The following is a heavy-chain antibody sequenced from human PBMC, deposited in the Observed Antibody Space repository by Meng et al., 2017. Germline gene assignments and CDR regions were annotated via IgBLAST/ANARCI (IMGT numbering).Heavy chain of an antibody. D-gene: IGHD6-25*01. CDR1: GYTFTGYY. J-gene: IGHJ4*02. CDR3: ARDEDISAAGKLFGDY. V-gene: IGHV1-2*06. CDR2: INPNSGGT. Sequence: VQVVQCGAEVKQPGASVKVSCKASGYTFTGYYMHWVRQAPGQGLEWMGRINPNSGGTNYAQKFQGRVTMTRDTSISTAYMELSRLRSDDTAVYYCARDEDISAAGKLFGDYWGQGTLVTVSS.